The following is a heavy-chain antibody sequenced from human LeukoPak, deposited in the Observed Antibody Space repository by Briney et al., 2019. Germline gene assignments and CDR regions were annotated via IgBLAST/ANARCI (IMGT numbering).Heavy chain of an antibody. D-gene: IGHD1-26*01. CDR2: ISAYNGNT. CDR3: ARGRSVWVGATNFRNWFDP. Sequence: GASVKVSCKASGYTFTNYGISWVRQAPGQGLEWMGWISAYNGNTNYAQKLQGRVTMTTDTSTSTAYMELRSLRSDDTAVYYCARGRSVWVGATNFRNWFDPWGQGTLVTVSS. V-gene: IGHV1-18*01. CDR1: GYTFTNYG. J-gene: IGHJ5*02.